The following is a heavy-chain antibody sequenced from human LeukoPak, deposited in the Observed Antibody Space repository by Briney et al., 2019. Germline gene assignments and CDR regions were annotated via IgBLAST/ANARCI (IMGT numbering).Heavy chain of an antibody. D-gene: IGHD2-21*02. J-gene: IGHJ2*01. CDR3: AKDYCGGDCYSGWYFDL. CDR2: ISGSGGST. Sequence: GGSLRLSCAASGFRFSSYAMSWVRQAPGKGLEWVSGISGSGGSTYYADSVKGRFTISRDNSKNTLYLQMNSLRAEDTALYYCAKDYCGGDCYSGWYFDLWGRGTLVTVSS. CDR1: GFRFSSYA. V-gene: IGHV3-23*01.